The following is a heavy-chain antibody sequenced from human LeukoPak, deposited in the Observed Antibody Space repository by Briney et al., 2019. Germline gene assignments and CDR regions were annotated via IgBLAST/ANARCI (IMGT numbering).Heavy chain of an antibody. D-gene: IGHD3-22*01. J-gene: IGHJ4*02. CDR2: INPNSGGT. CDR3: VSFTYYYDSSGYLPDY. V-gene: IGHV1-2*02. CDR1: GYTFTGYY. Sequence: GASVKVSCKASGYTFTGYYMHWVRQAPGQGLEWMGWINPNSGGTNYAQKFQGRVTMTRDTSISTAYMELSRLRSDDTAVYYCVSFTYYYDSSGYLPDYWGQGTLVTVSS.